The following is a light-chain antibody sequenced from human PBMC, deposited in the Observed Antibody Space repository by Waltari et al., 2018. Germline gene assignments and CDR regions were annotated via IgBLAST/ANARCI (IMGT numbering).Light chain of an antibody. V-gene: IGKV3-20*01. J-gene: IGKJ4*01. Sequence: EIVLTQSPGTLSLSPGERATLSCRASQSVSSSYLAWYQQKPGQPPGLLMYEACSRATGIPDRFGGSGSGTDFTLTISRLEPEDFAVYYCQQYGVSTLTFGGGTKVEIK. CDR3: QQYGVSTLT. CDR2: EAC. CDR1: QSVSSSY.